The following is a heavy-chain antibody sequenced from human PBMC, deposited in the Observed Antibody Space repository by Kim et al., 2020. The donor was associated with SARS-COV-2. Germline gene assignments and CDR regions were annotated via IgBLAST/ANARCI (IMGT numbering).Heavy chain of an antibody. CDR3: ARAANPYGSGSYYNPPRMDV. Sequence: SVKVSCKASGGTFSSYAISWVRQAPGQGLEWMGGLLPIFGTANYAQKFQGRVTLTADESTSTAYMELSSLRSEDTAVYYCARAANPYGSGSYYNPPRMDVGGQGTTVTVSS. D-gene: IGHD3-10*01. J-gene: IGHJ6*02. V-gene: IGHV1-69*13. CDR1: GGTFSSYA. CDR2: LLPIFGTA.